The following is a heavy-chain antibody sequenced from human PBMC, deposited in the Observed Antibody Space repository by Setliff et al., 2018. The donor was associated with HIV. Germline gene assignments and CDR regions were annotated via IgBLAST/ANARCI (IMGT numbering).Heavy chain of an antibody. V-gene: IGHV4-59*08. CDR1: GGSITSYY. CDR3: ASHQLNFTGYYYYYYYMAV. D-gene: IGHD3-9*01. J-gene: IGHJ6*03. CDR2: IFDSGTT. Sequence: SETLSLTCTVSGGSITSYYWNWIRQSPGKGLEWIGYIFDSGTTKYNPSVTSRVTISVDASKNQFFLQLISVTAADTAVYYCASHQLNFTGYYYYYYYMAVWGRGTMVTVSS.